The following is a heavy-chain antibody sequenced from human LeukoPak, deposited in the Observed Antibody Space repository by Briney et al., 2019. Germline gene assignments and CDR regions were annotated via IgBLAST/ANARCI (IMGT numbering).Heavy chain of an antibody. J-gene: IGHJ5*02. D-gene: IGHD3-10*01. V-gene: IGHV1-2*02. Sequence: GASVKVSCKASGYTFTGYYMHWVRQAPGQGLEWMGWINPNSGGTNYAQKFQDRVTMTGDTSVSIAYMELSRLRSDDTAVYYCARGGVNNYFDPWGQGTLVTVSS. CDR3: ARGGVNNYFDP. CDR2: INPNSGGT. CDR1: GYTFTGYY.